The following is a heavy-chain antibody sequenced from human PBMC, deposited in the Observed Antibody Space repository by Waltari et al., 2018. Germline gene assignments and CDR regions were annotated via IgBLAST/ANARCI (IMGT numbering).Heavy chain of an antibody. CDR3: ARQKDIVLMVYASTPYGIDV. CDR1: GGTFSSYA. J-gene: IGHJ6*02. Sequence: QVQLVQSGAEVKKPGSSVKVSCKASGGTFSSYAISWVRQAPGQGLEWMGGISPIFGTANYAQKCQGRVTITADESTSTAYMELSSLRAEDTAVYYCARQKDIVLMVYASTPYGIDVWGQGTTVTVSS. V-gene: IGHV1-69*12. CDR2: ISPIFGTA. D-gene: IGHD2-8*01.